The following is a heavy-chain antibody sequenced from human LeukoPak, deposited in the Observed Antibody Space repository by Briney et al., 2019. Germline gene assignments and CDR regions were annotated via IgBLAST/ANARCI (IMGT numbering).Heavy chain of an antibody. CDR2: ISSSSSYI. J-gene: IGHJ3*02. CDR1: GFTFSSYG. D-gene: IGHD3-22*01. Sequence: PGGSLRLSCAASGFTFSSYGMNWVRQAPGKGLEWVSSISSSSSYIYYADSVKGRFTISRDNAKNSLYLQMNSLRAEDTAIYYCAAQSPYYYDTSGPLGGDAFDIWGQGTMVTVSS. CDR3: AAQSPYYYDTSGPLGGDAFDI. V-gene: IGHV3-21*01.